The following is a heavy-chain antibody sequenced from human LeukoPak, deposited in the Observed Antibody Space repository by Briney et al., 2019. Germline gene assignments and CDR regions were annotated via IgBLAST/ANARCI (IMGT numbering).Heavy chain of an antibody. J-gene: IGHJ4*02. V-gene: IGHV1-2*02. D-gene: IGHD2-2*01. CDR2: INPNSGGT. Sequence: ASVKVSCKASGYTFTGYYIHWVRQAPGQGLEWMGWINPNSGGTNYAQKFQGRVTMTRDTSISTAYMELSRLRSDDTAIYYCALVVPTLGTIDYWGQGTLVTVSS. CDR3: ALVVPTLGTIDY. CDR1: GYTFTGYY.